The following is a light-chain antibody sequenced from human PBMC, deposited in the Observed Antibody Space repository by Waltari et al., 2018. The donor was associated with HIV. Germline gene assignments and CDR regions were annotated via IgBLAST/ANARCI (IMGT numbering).Light chain of an antibody. CDR2: NNK. Sequence: QSVLTQPPSVSAAPGPKVTISCSGSSSNIGNNYVSWYQQVPGTAPKLRIYNNKKRPSGIPDRFSGSKSGTSATLGITGLQTGDEADYYCGTWDSSLSDWVFGGGTKLTVL. V-gene: IGLV1-51*01. CDR3: GTWDSSLSDWV. J-gene: IGLJ3*02. CDR1: SSNIGNNY.